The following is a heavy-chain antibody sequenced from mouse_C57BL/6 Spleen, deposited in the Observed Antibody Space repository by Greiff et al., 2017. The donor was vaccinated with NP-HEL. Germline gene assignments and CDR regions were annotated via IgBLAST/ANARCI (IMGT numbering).Heavy chain of an antibody. V-gene: IGHV14-4*01. CDR3: TTWEDYYGSHWYFDV. J-gene: IGHJ1*03. CDR2: IDPENGDT. D-gene: IGHD1-1*01. Sequence: EVQLQQSGAELVRPGASVKLSCTASGFNIKDDYMHWVKQRPEQGLEWIGWIDPENGDTEYASKFQGKATITADTSSNTAYLQLSSLTSEDTAVYYCTTWEDYYGSHWYFDVWGTGTTVTVSS. CDR1: GFNIKDDY.